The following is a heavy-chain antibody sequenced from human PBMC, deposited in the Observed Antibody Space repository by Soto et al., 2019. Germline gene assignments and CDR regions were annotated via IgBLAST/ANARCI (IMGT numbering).Heavy chain of an antibody. CDR3: ARDSITGTTGWFDP. Sequence: SETLSLTCTVSGGSISSYYWSWIRQPPGKGLEWIGYIYYSGSTNYNPSLKSRVTISVDTSKNQYSLKLSSVTAADTAVYYCARDSITGTTGWFDPWGQGTLVTVSS. J-gene: IGHJ5*02. V-gene: IGHV4-59*01. D-gene: IGHD1-7*01. CDR2: IYYSGST. CDR1: GGSISSYY.